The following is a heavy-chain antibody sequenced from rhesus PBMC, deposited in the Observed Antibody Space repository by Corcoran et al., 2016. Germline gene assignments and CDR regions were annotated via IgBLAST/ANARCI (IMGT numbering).Heavy chain of an antibody. CDR1: GFSLSTSGLG. V-gene: IGHV2-1*01. CDR3: ARRYSSGWSRYFDY. D-gene: IGHD6S26*01. Sequence: QVTLKEYGPALVKPTQTLTLTCTFSGFSLSTSGLGVGWIRQPSRTTLEWLAPIYWDDDKRNNTYLKSRLTISKDTSKHQLVLAMTNMDPVYTATYYCARRYSSGWSRYFDYWGQGVLVTVSS. J-gene: IGHJ4*01. CDR2: IYWDDDK.